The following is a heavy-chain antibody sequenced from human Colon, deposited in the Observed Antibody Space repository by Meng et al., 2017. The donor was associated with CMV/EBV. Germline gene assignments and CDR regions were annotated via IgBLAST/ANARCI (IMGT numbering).Heavy chain of an antibody. CDR1: GYTFTNYG. D-gene: IGHD1-26*01. V-gene: IGHV1-18*01. CDR3: VRESQSGSYIYLQH. CDR2: ISAYTGEK. Sequence: QVKLVQSGAEVKKPGASMKVSCKASGYTFTNYGISWVRQAPGQGLEWMGWISAYTGEKYYAQKFQGRVTMTTDTSTSTAYMELRSLRSDDTAVYYCVRESQSGSYIYLQHWGQGTLVTVSS. J-gene: IGHJ1*01.